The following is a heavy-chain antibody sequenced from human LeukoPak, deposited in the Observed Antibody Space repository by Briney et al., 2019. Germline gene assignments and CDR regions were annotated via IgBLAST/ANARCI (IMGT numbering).Heavy chain of an antibody. D-gene: IGHD3-3*01. J-gene: IGHJ5*02. V-gene: IGHV4-59*01. CDR1: GGSISSYY. CDR3: ARVFSYPLRAPFDP. CDR2: IFYSGST. Sequence: SETLSLTCTVSGGSISSYYWSWIRQPPGKGLEWIGYIFYSGSTNYNPSLKSRVTISVDTTKNQFSLKLSSVTAADTAVYYCARVFSYPLRAPFDPWGQGTLVTVSS.